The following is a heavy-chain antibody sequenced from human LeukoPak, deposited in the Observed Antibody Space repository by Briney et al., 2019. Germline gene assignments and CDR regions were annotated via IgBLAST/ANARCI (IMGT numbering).Heavy chain of an antibody. CDR3: AIRTPVDIVATLGERVKKGLDY. V-gene: IGHV1-8*01. Sequence: ASVKVSCKASGYTFTSYDINWLRQTTGQGLEWMGWMNPNSGNTGYAQKFQGRVTMTRNTSMSTAYMELSSLRSEDTAVYYCAIRTPVDIVATLGERVKKGLDYWGQGTLVTVSS. D-gene: IGHD5-12*01. CDR2: MNPNSGNT. J-gene: IGHJ4*02. CDR1: GYTFTSYD.